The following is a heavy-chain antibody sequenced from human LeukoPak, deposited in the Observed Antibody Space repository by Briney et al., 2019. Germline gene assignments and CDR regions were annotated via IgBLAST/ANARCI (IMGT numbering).Heavy chain of an antibody. D-gene: IGHD2-21*02. CDR3: ARDLAYCGGDCYPGGDY. J-gene: IGHJ4*02. CDR2: IIPIFGTA. Sequence: ASVKVSCKASGGTFSSYAISWVRQAPGQGLELMGRIIPIFGTANYAQKFQGRVTITADKSTSTAYMELSSLRSEDTAVYYCARDLAYCGGDCYPGGDYWGQGTLVTVSS. CDR1: GGTFSSYA. V-gene: IGHV1-69*06.